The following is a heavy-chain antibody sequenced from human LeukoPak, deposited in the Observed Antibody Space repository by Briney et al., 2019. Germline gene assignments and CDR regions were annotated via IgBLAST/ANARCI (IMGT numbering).Heavy chain of an antibody. CDR3: ARDYIAVAGTGY. CDR1: GFTFSSYS. J-gene: IGHJ4*02. CDR2: ISSSSTI. D-gene: IGHD6-19*01. V-gene: IGHV3-48*04. Sequence: GGSLRLSCAASGFTFSSYSMNWVRQAPGKGLEWVSYISSSSTIYYADSVKGRFTISRDNAKNSLYLQMNSLRAEDTAVYYCARDYIAVAGTGYWGQGTLVTVSS.